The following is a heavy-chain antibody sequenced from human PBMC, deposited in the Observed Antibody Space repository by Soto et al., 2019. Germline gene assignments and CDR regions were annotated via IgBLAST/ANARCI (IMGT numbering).Heavy chain of an antibody. J-gene: IGHJ3*02. D-gene: IGHD3-16*02. V-gene: IGHV3-13*01. CDR3: ARGPYYDYIWGSYRSGAFDI. CDR2: IGTAGDT. Sequence: GGSLRLSCAASGFTFSSYDMHWVRQATGKGLEWVSAIGTAGDTYYPGSVKGRFTISRENAKNSLYLQMNSLRAGDTAVYYCARGPYYDYIWGSYRSGAFDIWGQGTMVTVSS. CDR1: GFTFSSYD.